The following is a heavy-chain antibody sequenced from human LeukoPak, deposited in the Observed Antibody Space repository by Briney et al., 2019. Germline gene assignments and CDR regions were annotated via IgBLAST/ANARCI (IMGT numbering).Heavy chain of an antibody. D-gene: IGHD6-19*01. CDR1: GFTFDDYA. CDR3: AKELTPSIAVAGTDYFDY. J-gene: IGHJ4*02. CDR2: ISWNSGSI. Sequence: GGSLRLSCAASGFTFDDYAMHWVRQAPGKGLEWVSGISWNSGSIGYADSVKGRFTISRDNAKNSLYLQMNSLRAEDTALYYCAKELTPSIAVAGTDYFDYWGQGTLVTVSS. V-gene: IGHV3-9*01.